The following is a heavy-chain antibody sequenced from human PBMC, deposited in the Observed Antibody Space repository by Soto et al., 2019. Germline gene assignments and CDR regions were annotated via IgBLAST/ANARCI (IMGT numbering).Heavy chain of an antibody. Sequence: EVQLVESGGGLVQPGGSLRLSCAASGFTVSSNYMSWVRQAPGKGLEWVSVIYSGGSAYYADSVKGRFTISRDNCKNPLYLQMNSLRAEDTAVYYCARHGYSYGGGYFDYWGQGTLVTVSS. CDR3: ARHGYSYGGGYFDY. CDR1: GFTVSSNY. CDR2: IYSGGSA. J-gene: IGHJ4*02. V-gene: IGHV3-66*04. D-gene: IGHD5-18*01.